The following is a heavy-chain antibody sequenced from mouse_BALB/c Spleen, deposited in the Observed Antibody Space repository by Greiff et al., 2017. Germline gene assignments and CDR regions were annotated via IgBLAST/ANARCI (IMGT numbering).Heavy chain of an antibody. D-gene: IGHD2-1*01. CDR2: ISNGGGST. CDR1: GFTFSSYT. V-gene: IGHV5-12-2*01. Sequence: EVQLVESGGGLVQPGGSLKLSCAASGFTFSSYTMSWVRQTPEKRLEWVAYISNGGGSTYYPDTVKGRFTISRDNAKNTLYLQMSSLKSEDTAMYYCARHGNYVRHYYAMDYWGQGTSVTVSS. CDR3: ARHGNYVRHYYAMDY. J-gene: IGHJ4*01.